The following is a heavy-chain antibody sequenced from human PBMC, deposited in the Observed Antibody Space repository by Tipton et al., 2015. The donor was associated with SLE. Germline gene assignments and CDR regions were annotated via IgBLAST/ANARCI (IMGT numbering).Heavy chain of an antibody. CDR2: ISWNSGII. CDR3: AKANRASAHYFYFYYMDV. Sequence: SLRLSCEASGFTFDEYAMHWVRQAPGKGLEWVSSISWNSGIIDYADSVKGRFTISRDDAKNSLFLEMNSLRAEDTALYYCAKANRASAHYFYFYYMDVWGKGTTVIVSS. CDR1: GFTFDEYA. D-gene: IGHD6-13*01. J-gene: IGHJ6*03. V-gene: IGHV3-9*01.